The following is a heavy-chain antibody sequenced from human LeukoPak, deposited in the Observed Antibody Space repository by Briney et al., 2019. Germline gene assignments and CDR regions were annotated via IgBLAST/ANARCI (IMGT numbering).Heavy chain of an antibody. CDR2: LTGYGGA. D-gene: IGHD6-13*01. J-gene: IGHJ5*02. Sequence: PGGSLRLSCEASGLSFTNYAMVWVRQAPGKGLQWISTLTGYGGAYYADSGEGRFIISRDISKNTMFLQMYSLRAEDTAVYYCAKGAAAGKVDWFDPWGQGTLVTVSS. V-gene: IGHV3-23*01. CDR3: AKGAAAGKVDWFDP. CDR1: GLSFTNYA.